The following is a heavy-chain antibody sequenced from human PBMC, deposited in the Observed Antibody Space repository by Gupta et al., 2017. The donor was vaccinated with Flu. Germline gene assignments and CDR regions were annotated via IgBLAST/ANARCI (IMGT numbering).Heavy chain of an antibody. D-gene: IGHD6-13*01. Sequence: QVQLVQSGAAVKKPESSVKVSCKAPGGTISSYAMRLLRKATGKWFEWMGGIIPIFGTANYAQKFQGRVTITADESTSTAYMELSSLRSEDTAGYYCARRQRGFQQLVLRYYYYYGMDVWGQGTTVTVSS. CDR3: ARRQRGFQQLVLRYYYYYGMDV. CDR1: GGTISSYA. V-gene: IGHV1-69*01. CDR2: IIPIFGTA. J-gene: IGHJ6*02.